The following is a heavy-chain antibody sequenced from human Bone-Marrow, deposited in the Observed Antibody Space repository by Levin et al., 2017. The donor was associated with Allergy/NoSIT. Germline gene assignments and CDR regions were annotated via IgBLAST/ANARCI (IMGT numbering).Heavy chain of an antibody. J-gene: IGHJ6*02. CDR3: TRDDILDTNMDV. Sequence: ASVKVSCKASGYTFTAYYIHWVRQAPGQGLEWMGWINPDSGGTNYAQRFKGRVTMTRDTSISTVYMEVSRLTSDDTALYFCTRDDILDTNMDVWGQGTTVTVSS. CDR1: GYTFTAYY. V-gene: IGHV1-2*02. D-gene: IGHD3-9*01. CDR2: INPDSGGT.